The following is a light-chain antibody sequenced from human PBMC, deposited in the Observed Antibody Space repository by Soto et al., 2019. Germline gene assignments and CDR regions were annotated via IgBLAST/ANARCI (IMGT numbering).Light chain of an antibody. Sequence: EIVMTQSPAILSVSPGERATLSCRASQSVNSNLAWYQQKPGQAPRLLIYGASTRATGVPARFSGSGSGTEFILTVSSLQSEDFAVYFCQQYNNRPTFGQGTKVEIK. CDR2: GAS. J-gene: IGKJ1*01. CDR1: QSVNSN. V-gene: IGKV3-15*01. CDR3: QQYNNRPT.